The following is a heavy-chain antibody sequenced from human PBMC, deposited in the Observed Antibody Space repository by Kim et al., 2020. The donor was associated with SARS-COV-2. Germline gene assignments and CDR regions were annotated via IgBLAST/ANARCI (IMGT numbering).Heavy chain of an antibody. D-gene: IGHD3-22*01. CDR2: INHSGST. J-gene: IGHJ4*02. CDR3: ARAMIRWLRYFDY. Sequence: SETLSLTCAVYGGSFSGYYWSWIRQPPGKGLEWIGEINHSGSTNYNPSLKSRVTISVDTSKNQFSLKLSSVTAADTAVYYCARAMIRWLRYFDYWGQGTLVTVSS. V-gene: IGHV4-34*01. CDR1: GGSFSGYY.